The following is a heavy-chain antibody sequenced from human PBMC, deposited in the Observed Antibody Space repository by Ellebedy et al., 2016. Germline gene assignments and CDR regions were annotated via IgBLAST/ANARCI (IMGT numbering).Heavy chain of an antibody. CDR3: AREVYVAGSHHYGLDV. D-gene: IGHD2-8*01. Sequence: SETLSLTCSVSGDSISNYYWNWIRRPPGKGLEWIGYVFHTGNSDYNPSLKSRVTISVDTSKNQYSLKLSSVTAADTAVYYCAREVYVAGSHHYGLDVWGQGTTVTVSS. V-gene: IGHV4-59*12. CDR2: VFHTGNS. J-gene: IGHJ6*02. CDR1: GDSISNYY.